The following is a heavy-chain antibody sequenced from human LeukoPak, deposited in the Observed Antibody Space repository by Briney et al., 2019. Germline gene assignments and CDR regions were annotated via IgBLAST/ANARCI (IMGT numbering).Heavy chain of an antibody. Sequence: GGSLRLSCAASGLTFSTYAMNWVRQAPGKGLEWVSGIGGSGADTSYADSVKGRFTIARDNSKNTLYLQMNSLRAEDTAVYYCAKDGLQFSEWLPPLGYWGQGTLVTVSS. CDR1: GLTFSTYA. CDR3: AKDGLQFSEWLPPLGY. CDR2: IGGSGADT. V-gene: IGHV3-23*01. D-gene: IGHD3-3*01. J-gene: IGHJ4*02.